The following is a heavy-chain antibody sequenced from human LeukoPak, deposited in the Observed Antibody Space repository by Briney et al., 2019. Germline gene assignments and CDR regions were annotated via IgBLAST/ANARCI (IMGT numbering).Heavy chain of an antibody. V-gene: IGHV4-59*01. CDR3: ARGVDGYNFFDY. J-gene: IGHJ4*02. CDR1: GGSISSYY. CDR2: IYYSGST. Sequence: PSETLSLTCTVSGGSISSYYWSWIRQPPGKGLGWIGYIYYSGSTNYNPSLKSRVTISVDTSKNQFSLKLSSVTAADTVVYYCARGVDGYNFFDYWGQGTLVTVSS. D-gene: IGHD5-24*01.